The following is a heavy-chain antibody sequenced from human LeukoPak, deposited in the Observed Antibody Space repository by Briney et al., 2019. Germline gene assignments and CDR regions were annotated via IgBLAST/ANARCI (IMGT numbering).Heavy chain of an antibody. D-gene: IGHD2-2*01. CDR3: ARRLTQYDCFDP. V-gene: IGHV6-1*01. CDR1: GDSVSSNSVT. CDR2: TYYRSTWYN. Sequence: SQTLSLTRAISGDSVSSNSVTWNWIRQSPSRGLEWLGRTYYRSTWYNDYAVSVRGRITVNTDTSKHQFSLHLNSVTPEDTAVYYCARRLTQYDCFDPWGQGILVTVSS. J-gene: IGHJ5*02.